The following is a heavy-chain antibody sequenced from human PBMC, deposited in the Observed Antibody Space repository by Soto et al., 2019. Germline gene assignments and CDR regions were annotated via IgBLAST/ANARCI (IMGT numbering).Heavy chain of an antibody. V-gene: IGHV4-59*01. J-gene: IGHJ4*02. CDR2: IYYRGTT. D-gene: IGHD3-10*01. Sequence: SETLSLTCTVSGGSISSYYWSWIRQPPGKGLEWIGYIYYRGTTNHNPSLKSRVTIALDTSKNQFSLKLGSVTAADTAVYYCARGTPLPGFRELLHSDYYFDYWGQGTLVTVSS. CDR1: GGSISSYY. CDR3: ARGTPLPGFRELLHSDYYFDY.